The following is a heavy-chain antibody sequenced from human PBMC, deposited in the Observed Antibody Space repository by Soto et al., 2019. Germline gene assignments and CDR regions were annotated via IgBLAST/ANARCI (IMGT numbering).Heavy chain of an antibody. D-gene: IGHD3-10*01. CDR1: GFSVSSSH. CDR2: IYSGGST. J-gene: IGHJ5*02. V-gene: IGHV3-53*01. CDR3: ARLGPDGSGSYSFRYNWFDP. Sequence: EVQLVDSGGGLIQPGGSLRLSCAASGFSVSSSHMNWVRQAPGKGPEGVSVIYSGGSTYYAVSVKGRFTISRDNSKNTVYLQMNSLRAEDTAVYYCARLGPDGSGSYSFRYNWFDPWGQGTLVTVSS.